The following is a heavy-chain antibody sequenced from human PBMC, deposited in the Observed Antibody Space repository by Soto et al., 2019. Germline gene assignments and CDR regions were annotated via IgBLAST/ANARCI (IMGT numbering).Heavy chain of an antibody. D-gene: IGHD2-2*01. Sequence: GGSLRLSCAASGFTFSSYAMSWVRQAPGKGLEWVSAISGSGGSTYCADSVKGRFTISRDNSKNTLYLQMNSLRAEDTAVYYCAKDEVVPAAIQGYFDYWGQGTLVTVSS. CDR2: ISGSGGST. J-gene: IGHJ4*02. CDR1: GFTFSSYA. CDR3: AKDEVVPAAIQGYFDY. V-gene: IGHV3-23*01.